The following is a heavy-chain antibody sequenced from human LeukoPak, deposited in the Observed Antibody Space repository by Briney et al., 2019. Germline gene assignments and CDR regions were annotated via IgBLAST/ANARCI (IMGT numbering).Heavy chain of an antibody. D-gene: IGHD4-17*01. Sequence: SESLSLTCTVSGDSINNNYWSWIRQPPGRALEWIGYTYDSGSAKVNPPLKSRVTISVDTSKNLFSLKLTSVTAADTAVYYCATCRDEFGDYGFTSWGQGTLVTVS. CDR1: GDSINNNY. V-gene: IGHV4-59*01. CDR2: TYDSGSA. CDR3: ATCRDEFGDYGFTS. J-gene: IGHJ5*02.